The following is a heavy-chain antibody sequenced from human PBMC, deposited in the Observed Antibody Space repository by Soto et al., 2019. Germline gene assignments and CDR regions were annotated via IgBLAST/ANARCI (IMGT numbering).Heavy chain of an antibody. J-gene: IGHJ4*02. CDR2: ISSSSSYI. CDR3: PRDRVAGGGFDY. Sequence: EVQLVESGGGLVKPGGSLRLSCAASGFTFSSYSMNWVRQAPGKGLEWVSSISSSSSYIYYADSVKGRFTISRDNAKNSLYLQMNSLRAEDTAVYYCPRDRVAGGGFDYWGQGTLVTVAS. CDR1: GFTFSSYS. V-gene: IGHV3-21*01. D-gene: IGHD6-19*01.